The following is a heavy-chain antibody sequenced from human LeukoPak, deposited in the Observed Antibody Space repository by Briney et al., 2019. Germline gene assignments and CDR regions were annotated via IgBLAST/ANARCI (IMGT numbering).Heavy chain of an antibody. Sequence: PSETLSLTCTVSGGSMNSYYWSWIRQPPRKGLEWIGYIYYSGSTNYNPSLKIRLTISVDTSKNQFSLKLSSVTAADTAVYYCARHGSTYALRNWGQGTLVTVSS. D-gene: IGHD2-2*01. CDR3: ARHGSTYALRN. J-gene: IGHJ4*02. V-gene: IGHV4-59*08. CDR1: GGSMNSYY. CDR2: IYYSGST.